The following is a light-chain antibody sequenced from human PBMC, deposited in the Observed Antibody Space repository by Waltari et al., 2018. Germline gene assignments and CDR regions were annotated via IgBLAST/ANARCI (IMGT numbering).Light chain of an antibody. V-gene: IGLV2-14*03. CDR3: SSDTSSSTVV. CDR1: SSEIGDYNF. J-gene: IGLJ2*01. Sequence: QSALTQPASVSGSPGQSITISCTGTSSEIGDYNFVSWYRQHPGKAPELMIYDVSNRPSGVSNRFSGSKSGNTASLTISGLQAEDEADYYCSSDTSSSTVVFGGGTKLTVL. CDR2: DVS.